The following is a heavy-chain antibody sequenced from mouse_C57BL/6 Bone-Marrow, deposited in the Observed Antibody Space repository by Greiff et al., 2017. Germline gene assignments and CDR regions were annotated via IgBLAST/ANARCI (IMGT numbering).Heavy chain of an antibody. J-gene: IGHJ3*01. Sequence: QVTLKVSGPGILQPSQTLSLTCSFSGFSLSTFGMGVGWIRQPSGKGLEWLAHIWWDDDKYYNPALKSRLTISKDTSKNQVFLKIANVDTADTATYYCARIDYYYGSSYAWFAYWGQGTLVTVSA. CDR3: ARIDYYYGSSYAWFAY. CDR2: IWWDDDK. D-gene: IGHD1-1*01. CDR1: GFSLSTFGMG. V-gene: IGHV8-8*01.